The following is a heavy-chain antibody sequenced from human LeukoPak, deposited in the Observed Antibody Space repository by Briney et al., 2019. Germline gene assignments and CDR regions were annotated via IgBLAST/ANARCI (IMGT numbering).Heavy chain of an antibody. V-gene: IGHV4-39*01. D-gene: IGHD3-3*01. CDR1: GGSISSSSYY. Sequence: PSETLSLTCTVSGGSISSSSYYWGWIRQPPGKGLEWIGSIYYSGSTYYNPSLKSRVTISVDTSKNQFSLKLSSVTAADTAVYYCARLVDFWRGSVRFDPWGQGTLVTVSS. J-gene: IGHJ5*02. CDR3: ARLVDFWRGSVRFDP. CDR2: IYYSGST.